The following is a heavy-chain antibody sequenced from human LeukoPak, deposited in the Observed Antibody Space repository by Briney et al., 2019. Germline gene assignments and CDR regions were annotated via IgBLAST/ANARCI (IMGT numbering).Heavy chain of an antibody. Sequence: QPGGSLRLSCAASGFTFSDYYMAWIRQAPGKGLEWISYISSSGNTIYYADSVKGRFTISRDTAKNSLYLQMSSLRAEDTAVYYCAREKGSGTYYNFDYWGQGTLVTVSS. CDR1: GFTFSDYY. D-gene: IGHD3-10*01. CDR2: ISSSGNTI. J-gene: IGHJ4*02. V-gene: IGHV3-11*01. CDR3: AREKGSGTYYNFDY.